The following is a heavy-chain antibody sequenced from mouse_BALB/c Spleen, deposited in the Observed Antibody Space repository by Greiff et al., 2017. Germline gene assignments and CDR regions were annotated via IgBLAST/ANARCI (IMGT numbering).Heavy chain of an antibody. Sequence: EVQRVESGGGLVKPGGSLKLSCAASGFTFSSYAMSWVRQTPEKRLEWVASISSGGSTYYPDSVKGRFTISRDNARNILYLQMSSLRSEDTAMYYCARVGLLFFDYWGQGTTLTVSS. CDR1: GFTFSSYA. J-gene: IGHJ2*01. CDR2: ISSGGST. D-gene: IGHD2-3*01. CDR3: ARVGLLFFDY. V-gene: IGHV5-6-5*01.